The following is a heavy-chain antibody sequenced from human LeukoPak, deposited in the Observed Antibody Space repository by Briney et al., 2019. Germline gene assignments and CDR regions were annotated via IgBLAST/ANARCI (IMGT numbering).Heavy chain of an antibody. CDR3: ARLRAIIGWFDP. J-gene: IGHJ5*02. Sequence: SETPSLTCTDSGGSISSYYWSWIRQPAGKGLEWIGRIYTSGSTNYNPSLKSRVTISVDTSKNQFSLKLSSVTAADTAVYYCARLRAIIGWFDPWGQGTLVTVSS. V-gene: IGHV4-4*07. CDR1: GGSISSYY. D-gene: IGHD3-10*01. CDR2: IYTSGST.